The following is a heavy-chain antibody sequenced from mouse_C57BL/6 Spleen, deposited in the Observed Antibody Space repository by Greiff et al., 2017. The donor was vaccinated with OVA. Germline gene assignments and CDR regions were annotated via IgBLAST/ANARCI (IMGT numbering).Heavy chain of an antibody. CDR2: IDPSDSYT. D-gene: IGHD3-2*02. CDR1: GYTFTSYW. J-gene: IGHJ2*01. CDR3: ARRVDSSGYSFDY. V-gene: IGHV1-69*01. Sequence: VQLQQPGAELVMPGASVKLSCKASGYTFTSYWMHWVKQRPGQGLEWIGEIDPSDSYTNYNQKFKGKSTLTVDKSSSTAYMQLSSLTSEDSAVYYCARRVDSSGYSFDYWGQGTTLTVSS.